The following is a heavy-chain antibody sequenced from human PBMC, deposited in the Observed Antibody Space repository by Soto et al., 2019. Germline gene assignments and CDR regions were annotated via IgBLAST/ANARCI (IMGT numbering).Heavy chain of an antibody. CDR2: INRDGSKK. D-gene: IGHD6-13*01. V-gene: IGHV3-7*05. Sequence: EVQLEESGGDLVQPEGSLRLSCAASGFTLSAYWMTWFRQAPGKGLEWVANINRDGSKKSYLDSVRGPFTISRDNVGNSLSLQMDSLRSDDTALSYCARDVSPGSSSLYLDAFDIWGQGTMVTVSS. J-gene: IGHJ3*02. CDR1: GFTLSAYW. CDR3: ARDVSPGSSSLYLDAFDI.